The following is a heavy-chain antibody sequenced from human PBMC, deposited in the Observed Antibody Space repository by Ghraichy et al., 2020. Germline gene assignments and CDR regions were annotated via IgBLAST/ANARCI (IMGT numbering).Heavy chain of an antibody. V-gene: IGHV2-5*02. CDR2: IYWDDDK. J-gene: IGHJ4*02. D-gene: IGHD1-26*01. CDR1: GFSLSTSGVG. CDR3: AHRGVSGSYFAFDY. Sequence: QTLSLTCTFSGFSLSTSGVGVGWVRQPPGKALEWLALIYWDDDKRYSPSLKSRLTITKDTSKNQVVLTMTNMDPVDTATYYCAHRGVSGSYFAFDYWGQGTLVTVSS.